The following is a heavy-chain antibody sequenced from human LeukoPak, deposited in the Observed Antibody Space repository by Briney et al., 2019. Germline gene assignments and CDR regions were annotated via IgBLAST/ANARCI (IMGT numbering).Heavy chain of an antibody. D-gene: IGHD3-10*01. J-gene: IGHJ4*02. V-gene: IGHV3-21*01. CDR1: GFTFSSYS. Sequence: PGGSLRLSCAASGFTFSSYSMNWVRQAPGRGLEWVSSISSSSSYIYYADSVKGRFTISRDNAKNSLYLQMNSLRAEDTAVYYCARDGNYYGSGSPPSWGQGTLVTVSS. CDR3: ARDGNYYGSGSPPS. CDR2: ISSSSSYI.